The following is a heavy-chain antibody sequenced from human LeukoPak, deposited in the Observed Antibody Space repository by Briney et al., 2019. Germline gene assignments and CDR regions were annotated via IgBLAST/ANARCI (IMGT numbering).Heavy chain of an antibody. CDR2: IYYTGST. V-gene: IGHV4-39*01. D-gene: IGHD3-22*01. CDR3: ARQYDSSGYYYFDY. CDR1: GGSISSSSYY. J-gene: IGHJ4*02. Sequence: SETLSLTCTVSGGSISSSSYYWAWIRKPPGKGLEWIGSIYYTGSTYYNPSLKSRVTISVDTSKNQFSLKLSSVTAADTAVYYCARQYDSSGYYYFDYWGQGTLVTVSS.